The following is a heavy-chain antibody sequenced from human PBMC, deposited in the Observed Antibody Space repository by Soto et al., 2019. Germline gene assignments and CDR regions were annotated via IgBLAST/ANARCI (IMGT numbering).Heavy chain of an antibody. Sequence: VASVKVSCKASGYTFASYAISWMRQAPGQGLEWMGWISAYNGNTNYAQKLQGRVTMTTDTSTSTAYKELRSLRSDDTAVYYCARDPPPPDYWGQGTLVTVSS. CDR1: GYTFASYA. V-gene: IGHV1-18*01. J-gene: IGHJ4*02. CDR2: ISAYNGNT. CDR3: ARDPPPPDY.